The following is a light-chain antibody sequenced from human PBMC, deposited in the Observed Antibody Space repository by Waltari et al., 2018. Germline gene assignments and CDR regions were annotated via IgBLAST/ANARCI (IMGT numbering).Light chain of an antibody. CDR3: LQHNSYPRT. J-gene: IGKJ1*01. CDR1: QDISKD. Sequence: DIQMTQSPSSLSASVGDRVTITCRASQDISKDLGWYQQKLGRAPKRLISATTSLQSGVPSRFSGSGSGTEFTLTISSLRPEDFATYYCLQHNSYPRTFGQGTKVEIK. CDR2: ATT. V-gene: IGKV1-17*01.